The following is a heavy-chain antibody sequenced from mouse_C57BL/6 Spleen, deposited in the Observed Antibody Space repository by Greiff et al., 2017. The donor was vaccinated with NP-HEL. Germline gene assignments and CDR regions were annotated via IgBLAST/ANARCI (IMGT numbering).Heavy chain of an antibody. V-gene: IGHV1-59*01. CDR3: ARGYYGGFAY. Sequence: VQLQQPGAELVRPGTSVKLSCKASGYTFTSYWMHWVKQRPGQGLEWIGVIDPSDSYTNYNQKFKGKATLTVDTSSSTAYMQLSSLTSEDSAVYYCARGYYGGFAYWGQGTLVTVSA. CDR1: GYTFTSYW. D-gene: IGHD1-1*01. CDR2: IDPSDSYT. J-gene: IGHJ3*01.